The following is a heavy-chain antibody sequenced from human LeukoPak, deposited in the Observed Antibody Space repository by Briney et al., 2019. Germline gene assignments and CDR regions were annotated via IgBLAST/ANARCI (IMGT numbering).Heavy chain of an antibody. J-gene: IGHJ6*03. V-gene: IGHV1-8*01. CDR1: GYTFTSYD. D-gene: IGHD5-18*01. Sequence: GPSVKVSCKASGYTFTSYDINWVRQATGQGLEWMGWRNPNRGDAAYAQKFQGRVTMTRNTSISPASMELSSLRSEDTAVYYCARMEDRYGPYYYYYYMDLWGKGTTVTISS. CDR3: ARMEDRYGPYYYYYYMDL. CDR2: RNPNRGDA.